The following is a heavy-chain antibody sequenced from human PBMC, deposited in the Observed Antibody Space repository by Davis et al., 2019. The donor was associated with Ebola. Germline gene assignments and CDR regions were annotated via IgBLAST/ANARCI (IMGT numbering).Heavy chain of an antibody. CDR1: GFTFSSYS. V-gene: IGHV3-21*01. D-gene: IGHD5-24*01. CDR2: ISTTGNNI. Sequence: GGSLRLSCAASGFTFSSYSINWVRQAPGKGLEWVSSISTTGNNIHYADSVKGRFTISRDNAKNSLYLQMNSLRVEDTAVYYCARDRVVDGYNFERFYYFGMDVWGQGTTVTVSS. J-gene: IGHJ6*02. CDR3: ARDRVVDGYNFERFYYFGMDV.